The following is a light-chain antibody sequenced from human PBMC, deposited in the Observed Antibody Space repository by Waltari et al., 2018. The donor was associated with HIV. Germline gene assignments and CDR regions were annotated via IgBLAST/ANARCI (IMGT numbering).Light chain of an antibody. CDR2: EVN. CDR1: SRAGGRYDY. Sequence: QSALTQPPSASGSLGQSVTISCTGSSRAGGRYDYVSWYQQHPGKAPKLLIFEVNKRPSGVPDRFSGSKSGNTASLTVSGLQAEDEAEYSCSSYAGINPVIFGGGTTLTVL. V-gene: IGLV2-8*01. CDR3: SSYAGINPVI. J-gene: IGLJ2*01.